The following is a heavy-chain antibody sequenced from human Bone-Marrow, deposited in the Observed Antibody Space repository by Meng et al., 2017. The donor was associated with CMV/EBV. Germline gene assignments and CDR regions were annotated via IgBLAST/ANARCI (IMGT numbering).Heavy chain of an antibody. CDR3: ASYTYYDFWSGYYFDQPANWFDP. Sequence: SETLSLTCTVSGGSISSGGYYWSWIRQHPGKGLEWIGSIYYSGSTYYNPSLKSRVTISVDTSKNQFSLKLSSVTAADTAVYYCASYTYYDFWSGYYFDQPANWFDPWGQGTLVTVSS. V-gene: IGHV4-39*07. CDR1: GGSISSGGYY. CDR2: IYYSGST. J-gene: IGHJ5*02. D-gene: IGHD3-3*01.